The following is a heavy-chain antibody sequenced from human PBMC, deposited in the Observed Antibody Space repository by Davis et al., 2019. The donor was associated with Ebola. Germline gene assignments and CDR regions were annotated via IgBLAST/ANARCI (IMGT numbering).Heavy chain of an antibody. CDR2: ISDDENNK. CDR1: GFIFTTYD. Sequence: GESLKISCAASGFIFTTYDIHWVRQAPGKGLEWLALISDDENNKYYADSVKGRVTISRDNSRNTLYLQMNSLRAEDTAVYYCVRGGTGPAAGGGIWGQGTMVTVSS. CDR3: VRGGTGPAAGGGI. V-gene: IGHV3-30-3*02. J-gene: IGHJ3*02. D-gene: IGHD1/OR15-1a*01.